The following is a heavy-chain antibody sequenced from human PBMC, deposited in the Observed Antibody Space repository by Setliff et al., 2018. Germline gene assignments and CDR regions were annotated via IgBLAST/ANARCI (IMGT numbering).Heavy chain of an antibody. CDR3: AREQWLDPPGYYYMDV. J-gene: IGHJ6*03. D-gene: IGHD6-19*01. Sequence: SETLSLTCTVSGGSISSYYWSWIRQPAGKGMEWTGHSYIGGSANYNPSLKSRVTMSIDTSKNKFSLKLNSVTAADMAVYYFAREQWLDPPGYYYMDVWAQGTTVTVSS. V-gene: IGHV4-4*07. CDR1: GGSISSYY. CDR2: SYIGGSA.